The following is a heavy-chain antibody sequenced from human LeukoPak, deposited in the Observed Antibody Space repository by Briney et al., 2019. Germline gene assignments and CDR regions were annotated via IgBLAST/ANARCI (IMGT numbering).Heavy chain of an antibody. CDR3: ARTTVAGTYYYYYYGMDV. CDR2: IYHSGST. D-gene: IGHD6-19*01. CDR1: GGSISSGGYS. V-gene: IGHV4-30-2*01. Sequence: PSQTLSLTCAVSGGSISSGGYSWSWIRQPPGKGLEWIGYIYHSGSTYYNPSLKSRVTISVDRSKNQFSLKLSSVTAADTAVYYCARTTVAGTYYYYYYGMDVWGQGTTVTVSS. J-gene: IGHJ6*02.